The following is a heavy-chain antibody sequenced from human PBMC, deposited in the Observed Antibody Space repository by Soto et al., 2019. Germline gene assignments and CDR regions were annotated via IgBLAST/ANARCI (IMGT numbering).Heavy chain of an antibody. Sequence: VQLQESGPGLVKPSETLSLSCTVSGGSISSYYWSWIRQPAGKGLEWIGRIHTTGSINYNPSLKRRVTRSEKMSKNQFSRKLSSVTAADTAVYYCARTYYDSSGYYSPLGSWGQGTRVTLSA. CDR3: ARTYYDSSGYYSPLGS. J-gene: IGHJ5*02. V-gene: IGHV4-4*07. CDR2: IHTTGSI. D-gene: IGHD3-22*01. CDR1: GGSISSYY.